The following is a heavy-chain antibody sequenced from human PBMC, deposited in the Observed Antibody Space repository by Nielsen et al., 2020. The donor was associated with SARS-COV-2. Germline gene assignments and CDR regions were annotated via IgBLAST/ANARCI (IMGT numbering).Heavy chain of an antibody. CDR2: IIPILGTA. J-gene: IGHJ6*02. CDR3: ARAGYCSSTSCYRDYYYGMDV. Sequence: WVRQAPGQGLEWMGGIIPILGTANYAQKFQGRVTITRDTSASTAYMELSSLRSEDTAVYYCARAGYCSSTSCYRDYYYGMDVWGQGTTVTVSS. V-gene: IGHV1-69*16. D-gene: IGHD2-2*03.